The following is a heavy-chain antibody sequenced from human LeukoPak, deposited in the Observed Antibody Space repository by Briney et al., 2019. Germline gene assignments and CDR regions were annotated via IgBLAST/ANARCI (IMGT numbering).Heavy chain of an antibody. CDR2: INWNGVST. J-gene: IGHJ4*02. V-gene: IGHV3-20*04. Sequence: GGSLRLSCAASGFTFDDYGMNWVRQVPGKGLEWVSSINWNGVSTVYADSVKGRFTISRDNAKNSLYLQMNSLRAEDTALYYCAMTYGSGTYYITWGQGTLVTVSS. CDR1: GFTFDDYG. CDR3: AMTYGSGTYYIT. D-gene: IGHD3-10*01.